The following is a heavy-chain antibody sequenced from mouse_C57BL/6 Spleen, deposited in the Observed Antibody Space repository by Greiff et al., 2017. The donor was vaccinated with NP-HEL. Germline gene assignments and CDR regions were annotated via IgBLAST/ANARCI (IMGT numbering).Heavy chain of an antibody. CDR3: ARHPLITTVVATDYAMDY. D-gene: IGHD1-1*01. V-gene: IGHV5-6*01. CDR1: GFTFSSYG. Sequence: EVKLMESGGDLVKPGGSLKLSCAASGFTFSSYGMSWVRQTPANRLEWVATISSGGSYPYYPDSVKGRFPSSKDKAKNTLYLQMGSLKSEDTAMYYCARHPLITTVVATDYAMDYWGQGTSVTVSS. J-gene: IGHJ4*01. CDR2: ISSGGSYP.